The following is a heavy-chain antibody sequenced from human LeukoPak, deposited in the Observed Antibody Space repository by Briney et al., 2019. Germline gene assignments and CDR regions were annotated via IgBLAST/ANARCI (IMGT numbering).Heavy chain of an antibody. J-gene: IGHJ1*01. Sequence: LETLSLTCNVSGGSISSSSYYWGWIRQPPGKGLEWIGNIYYSGSTYYNPSLKSRVTISLDTSKNQFSLTLSSVTAADTAVYYCVRDGAVVTSGSYPWRYFQHWGQGTLVTVSS. CDR1: GGSISSSSYY. CDR3: VRDGAVVTSGSYPWRYFQH. CDR2: IYYSGST. V-gene: IGHV4-39*07. D-gene: IGHD3-10*01.